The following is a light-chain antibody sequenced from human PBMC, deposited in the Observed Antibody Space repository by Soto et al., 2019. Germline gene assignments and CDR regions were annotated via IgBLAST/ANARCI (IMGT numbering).Light chain of an antibody. CDR2: SSN. CDR1: SSNIGSNT. Sequence: QSVLTQTPSASGTPGQRVTVSCSGSSSNIGSNTVNWYQQLPGTAPKLLIYSSNQRPSGVPDRFSGSKSGTSASLAIRGTQSEDEADYYCAAWDDSLNGYVSGTGTKGT. CDR3: AAWDDSLNGYV. V-gene: IGLV1-44*01. J-gene: IGLJ1*01.